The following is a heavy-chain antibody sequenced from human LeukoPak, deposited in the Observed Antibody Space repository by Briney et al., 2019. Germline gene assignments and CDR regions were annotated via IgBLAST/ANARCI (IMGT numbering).Heavy chain of an antibody. CDR3: TTVNSSSWYALYYFDY. D-gene: IGHD6-13*01. V-gene: IGHV3-23*01. J-gene: IGHJ4*02. Sequence: GGSLRLSCAASGFTFSSYGMSWVRQAPGKGLEWVSAISGSGGSTYYADSVKGRFTISRDNSKNTLYLQMNSLKTEDTAVYYCTTVNSSSWYALYYFDYWGQGTLVTVSS. CDR2: ISGSGGST. CDR1: GFTFSSYG.